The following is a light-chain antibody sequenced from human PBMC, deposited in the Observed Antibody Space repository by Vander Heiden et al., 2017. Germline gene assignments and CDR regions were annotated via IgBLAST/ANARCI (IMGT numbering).Light chain of an antibody. CDR1: QSRLHSNGYNY. J-gene: IGKJ1*01. CDR2: LGS. Sequence: DIVVTQSPLSLAVTPGEPASISCRSSQSRLHSNGYNYLDWYLQKPGQSPQLLIYLGSNRASGVPDRCSASVSGTDFTLKISRVEAEDVGVYYCMQALQTPPWTFGQGTKVEIK. V-gene: IGKV2-28*01. CDR3: MQALQTPPWT.